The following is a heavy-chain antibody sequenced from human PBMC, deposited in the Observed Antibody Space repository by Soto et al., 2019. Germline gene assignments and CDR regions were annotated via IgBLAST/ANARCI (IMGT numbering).Heavy chain of an antibody. CDR2: ITSSGDKT. CDR1: GFSLNNFA. V-gene: IGHV3-23*01. J-gene: IGHJ4*02. CDR3: ARDCASTSCSVWHY. D-gene: IGHD2-2*01. Sequence: GGSLRLSCAASGFSLNNFAMTWVRQAPGKGLEWVSGITSSGDKTYYADSVKGRFIISRDNSKNMLYLQMNSLRVEDTALYYCARDCASTSCSVWHYSGQGTLVTVSS.